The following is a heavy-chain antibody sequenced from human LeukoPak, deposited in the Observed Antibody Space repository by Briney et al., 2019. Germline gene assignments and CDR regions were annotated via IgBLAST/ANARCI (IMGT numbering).Heavy chain of an antibody. CDR3: ARAGIAVAGYFDY. CDR1: GFTFGSYW. CDR2: INSDGSST. V-gene: IGHV3-74*01. J-gene: IGHJ4*02. Sequence: GGSLRLSCAASGFTFGSYWMHWVRQAPGKGRVWVSRINSDGSSTSYADSVKGRFTISRDNAKNTLYLQMNSLRAEDTAVYYCARAGIAVAGYFDYWGQGTLVTVSS. D-gene: IGHD6-19*01.